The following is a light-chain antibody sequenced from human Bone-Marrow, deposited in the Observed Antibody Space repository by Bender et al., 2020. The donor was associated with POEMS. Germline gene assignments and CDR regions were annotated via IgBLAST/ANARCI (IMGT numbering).Light chain of an antibody. V-gene: IGLV1-40*01. Sequence: QSVLTQPPSVSEAPGQKVTISCTGSSSNIGANYDVHWYRQFPGTAPKLLIYGYNNRPSGVPDRFSGSKSGTSASLAITGLQAEDEGDYYCQSYDNSLGGWVFGGGTKLTVL. J-gene: IGLJ3*02. CDR3: QSYDNSLGGWV. CDR2: GYN. CDR1: SSNIGANYD.